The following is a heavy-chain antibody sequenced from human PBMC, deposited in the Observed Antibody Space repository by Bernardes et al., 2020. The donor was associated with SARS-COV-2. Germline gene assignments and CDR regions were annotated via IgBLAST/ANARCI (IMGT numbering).Heavy chain of an antibody. D-gene: IGHD3-3*01. V-gene: IGHV4-31*03. CDR2: IHHSGNT. Sequence: SEPLSLTCTVSGGSISSGNYYWTWIRQSPGNGLEWIGYIHHSGNTYYNQSLKSRVTISLDTSKNQFSLSVSSVTAADTAMYYCAGVKMEDDFWSGSLFYILDYWHQGTLVTVTS. J-gene: IGHJ4*02. CDR3: AGVKMEDDFWSGSLFYILDY. CDR1: GGSISSGNYY.